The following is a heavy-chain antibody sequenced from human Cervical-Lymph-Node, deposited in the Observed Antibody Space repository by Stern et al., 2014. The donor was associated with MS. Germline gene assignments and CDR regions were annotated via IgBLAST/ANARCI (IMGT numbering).Heavy chain of an antibody. V-gene: IGHV4-31*03. CDR3: ARKGAIVPAAIENWFDS. Sequence: VQLVESGPGLVKPSQTLSLTCTVSGGSISSGGYFWSWIRQHPGKGLEWIGVIYHSGSTYYNPSLKSRVTISVDTSKNHFSLELSSVTAADTAVYYCARKGAIVPAAIENWFDSWGQGTLVTVSS. D-gene: IGHD2-2*01. CDR2: IYHSGST. J-gene: IGHJ5*01. CDR1: GGSISSGGYF.